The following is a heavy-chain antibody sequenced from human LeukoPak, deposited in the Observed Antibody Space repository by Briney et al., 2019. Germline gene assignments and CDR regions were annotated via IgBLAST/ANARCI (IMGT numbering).Heavy chain of an antibody. V-gene: IGHV3-30-3*01. CDR1: GFTFSSYA. D-gene: IGHD2-15*01. Sequence: PGGSLRLSCAASGFTFSSYAMHWVRQAPGKGLEWVAVISYDGSNKYYADSVKGRFTISRDNSKNTLYLQMNSLRAEDTAVYYCARDNNCSGGSCYSGLASDFDYWGQGTLVTVSS. CDR3: ARDNNCSGGSCYSGLASDFDY. CDR2: ISYDGSNK. J-gene: IGHJ4*02.